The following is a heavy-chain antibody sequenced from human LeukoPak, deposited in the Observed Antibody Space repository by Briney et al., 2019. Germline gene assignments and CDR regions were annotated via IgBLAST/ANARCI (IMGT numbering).Heavy chain of an antibody. V-gene: IGHV1-18*04. CDR1: RYTFTGYY. D-gene: IGHD6-13*01. J-gene: IGHJ6*03. CDR3: AREGRAAAAGRRDDYYYMDV. CDR2: ISAYNGNT. Sequence: ASVKVSCKASRYTFTGYYMHWVRQAPGQGLEWMGWISAYNGNTNYAQKLQGRVTMTTDTSTSTAYMELRSLRSDDTAVYYCAREGRAAAAGRRDDYYYMDVWGKGTTVTISS.